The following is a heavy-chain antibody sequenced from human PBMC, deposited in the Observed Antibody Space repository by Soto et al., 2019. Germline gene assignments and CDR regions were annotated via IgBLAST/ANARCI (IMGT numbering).Heavy chain of an antibody. CDR2: ISGSGAYT. CDR1: GFTFSSYA. Sequence: LRLSCAASGFTFSSYAMTWVRQVPGKGLEWVSAISGSGAYTYYANSVKGRFTISRDNSKNTLYLQLNSLRAEDTAVYYCAKYGCSSTACQCDYWGQGTRVTVSS. CDR3: AKYGCSSTACQCDY. V-gene: IGHV3-23*01. J-gene: IGHJ4*02. D-gene: IGHD2-2*01.